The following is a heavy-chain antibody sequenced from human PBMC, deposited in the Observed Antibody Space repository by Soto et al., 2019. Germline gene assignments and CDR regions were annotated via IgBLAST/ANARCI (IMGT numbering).Heavy chain of an antibody. CDR1: GFTFSSYD. J-gene: IGHJ6*02. Sequence: EVQLVESGGGLVQPGGSLRLSCAASGFTFSSYDMHWVRQAPGKGLEYVSGITSNGGNTDYASSVKGRFTISRDNSKNTLYLQMGSLRAEDMAVYYCARRIPFGYGMDVWGQGTTVTVSS. D-gene: IGHD2-21*01. CDR2: ITSNGGNT. CDR3: ARRIPFGYGMDV. V-gene: IGHV3-64*01.